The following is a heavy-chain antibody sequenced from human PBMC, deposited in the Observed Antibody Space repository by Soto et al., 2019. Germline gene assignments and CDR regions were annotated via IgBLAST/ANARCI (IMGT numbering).Heavy chain of an antibody. CDR2: IDWDSRHI. Sequence: EVQLVESGGGLVQPGRSLRLSCAASGFTFEDYVMHWVRQVPGKGLEWVSGIDWDSRHIAYAVSVKGRFSLSRDNAQNSVSLPMTPLRPQDPALYYSAKDHTFCLLDYYASRPLKVFDVWGHGTMSTFSS. D-gene: IGHD3-10*01. CDR1: GFTFEDYV. V-gene: IGHV3-9*01. J-gene: IGHJ3*01. CDR3: AKDHTFCLLDYYASRPLKVFDV.